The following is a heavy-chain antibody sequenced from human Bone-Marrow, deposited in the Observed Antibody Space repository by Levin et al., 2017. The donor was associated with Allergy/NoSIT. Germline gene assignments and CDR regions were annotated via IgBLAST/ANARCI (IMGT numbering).Heavy chain of an antibody. J-gene: IGHJ4*02. CDR2: IYYSGST. V-gene: IGHV4-59*01. D-gene: IGHD5-18*01. Sequence: SQTLSLPCTVSGGSISNSYWSWLRQPPGKGLEWIGYIYYSGSTNYNPSLKSRVTISVDTSKSQFSLKLTSVTAADTAVYFCARMGDTAMVDPFDYWGQGTLVTVSS. CDR1: GGSISNSY. CDR3: ARMGDTAMVDPFDY.